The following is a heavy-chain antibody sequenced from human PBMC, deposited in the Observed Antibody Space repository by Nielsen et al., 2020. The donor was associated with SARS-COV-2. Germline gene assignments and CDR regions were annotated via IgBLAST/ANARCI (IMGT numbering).Heavy chain of an antibody. V-gene: IGHV4-61*01. CDR1: GGSVSSGSYY. Sequence: SETLSLTCTVSGGSVSSGSYYWSWIRQPPGKGLEWIGDIYYSGTTNYSPSLKSRVTISVDTSKNQFSLKLSSVTAADTAVYYCAREGGYDFWSGPPHYWGQGTLVTVSS. D-gene: IGHD3-3*01. J-gene: IGHJ4*02. CDR3: AREGGYDFWSGPPHY. CDR2: IYYSGTT.